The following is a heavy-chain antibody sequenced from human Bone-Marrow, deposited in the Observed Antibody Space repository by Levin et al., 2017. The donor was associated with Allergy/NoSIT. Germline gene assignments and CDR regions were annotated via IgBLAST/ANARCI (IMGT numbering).Heavy chain of an antibody. CDR3: ASDKTPKEEMPINLLRHYSIEFDY. CDR1: GGSISSSSYY. CDR2: IYYSGST. Sequence: SETLSLTCTVSGGSISSSSYYWGWIRQPPGKGLEWIGSIYYSGSTYYNPSLKSRVTISVDTSKNQFSLKLSSVTAADTAVYYCASDKTPKEEMPINLLRHYSIEFDYWGQGTLVTVSS. D-gene: IGHD2-15*01. V-gene: IGHV4-39*07. J-gene: IGHJ4*02.